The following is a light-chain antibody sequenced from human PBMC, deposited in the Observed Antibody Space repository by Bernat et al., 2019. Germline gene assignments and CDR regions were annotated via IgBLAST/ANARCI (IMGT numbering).Light chain of an antibody. V-gene: IGKV1-16*01. J-gene: IGKJ4*01. CDR1: QDISKY. CDR3: QQYDRYPLT. Sequence: DIQMTQSPSSLSASVGDRVTITCRATQDISKYLAWFQQKPGKAPKSLIYGASTLHSGVPSRFRGCGSGTDFTRTISSLQPDDLAPYYCQQYDRYPLTFGGGTKVEVK. CDR2: GAS.